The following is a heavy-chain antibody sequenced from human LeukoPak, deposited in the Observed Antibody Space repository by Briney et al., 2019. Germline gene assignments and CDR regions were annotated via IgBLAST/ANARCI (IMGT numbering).Heavy chain of an antibody. CDR3: ARLAGGGSWGFDY. Sequence: GGSLRLSCAASGFTFSSYAMHSVRQAPGKGLEYVSAISSNGGSTYYANSVKGRFTISRDNSKNTLYLQMGSLRAEDMAVYYCARLAGGGSWGFDYWGQGTLVTVSS. J-gene: IGHJ4*02. D-gene: IGHD1-26*01. V-gene: IGHV3-64*01. CDR2: ISSNGGST. CDR1: GFTFSSYA.